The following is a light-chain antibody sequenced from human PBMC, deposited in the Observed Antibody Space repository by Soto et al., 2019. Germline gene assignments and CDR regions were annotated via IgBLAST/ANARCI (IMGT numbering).Light chain of an antibody. J-gene: IGKJ5*01. CDR1: QSVSSN. Sequence: EIVMTQSPATLSVSPGERATLSCRASQSVSSNLAWYQQKPGQAPRLLIYAASDRATGIPGRFSGSGSGTDFTLTISSLEPEDFAVYYCQQRSNWPPITFGQGTRLEI. CDR2: AAS. CDR3: QQRSNWPPIT. V-gene: IGKV3-11*01.